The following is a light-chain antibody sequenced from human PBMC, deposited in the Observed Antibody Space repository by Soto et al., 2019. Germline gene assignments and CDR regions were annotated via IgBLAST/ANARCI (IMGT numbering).Light chain of an antibody. Sequence: QSALTQPPSASGSPGQSVTISCTGTSSDVGGYNYVSWYQQHPGKAPKLMIYEVSKRPSGVPDRFSGSKAGNTASLTVSGLQAEDEGEYYCSSYAGINKEVVFGGGTTLTVL. CDR3: SSYAGINKEVV. CDR1: SSDVGGYNY. V-gene: IGLV2-8*01. J-gene: IGLJ2*01. CDR2: EVS.